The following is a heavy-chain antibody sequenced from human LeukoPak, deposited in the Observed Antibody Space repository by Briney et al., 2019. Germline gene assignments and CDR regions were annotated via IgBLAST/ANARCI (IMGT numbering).Heavy chain of an antibody. V-gene: IGHV4-59*01. J-gene: IGHJ6*02. Sequence: PSETLSLTCTVSGGSISSYYWSWIRQPPGKGLEWIGYIYYSGSTNYNPSLKSRVTISVDTSKNQFSLTLSSVTAADTAVYYCARDAASSGYYYYYGMDVWGQGTTVTVSS. D-gene: IGHD3-22*01. CDR1: GGSISSYY. CDR3: ARDAASSGYYYYYGMDV. CDR2: IYYSGST.